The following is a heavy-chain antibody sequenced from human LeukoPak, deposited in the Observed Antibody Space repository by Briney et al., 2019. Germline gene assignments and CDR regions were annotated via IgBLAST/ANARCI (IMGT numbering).Heavy chain of an antibody. CDR2: IYYSGST. CDR1: GGPISSGSYY. J-gene: IGHJ4*02. Sequence: SETLSLTCTVSGGPISSGSYYWSWIRQPPGKGLEWIGYIYYSGSTNYNPSLKSRVTISVDTSKNQFSLKLSSVTAADTAVYYCARVRDDSSGYYFDYWGQGTLVTVSS. V-gene: IGHV4-61*01. CDR3: ARVRDDSSGYYFDY. D-gene: IGHD3-22*01.